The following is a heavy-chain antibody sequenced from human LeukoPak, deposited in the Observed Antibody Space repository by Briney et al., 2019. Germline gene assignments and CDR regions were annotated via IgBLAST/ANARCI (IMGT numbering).Heavy chain of an antibody. D-gene: IGHD5-12*01. Sequence: GGSLRLSCAASGFTFSSYAMSWVRQAPGKGLEWVSAISGSGGSTYYADAVKGLFTISRDNSKNTLYLQMNSLRAEDTAVYYCARLATGGDDAFDIWGQGTMVTVSS. J-gene: IGHJ3*02. V-gene: IGHV3-23*01. CDR2: ISGSGGST. CDR1: GFTFSSYA. CDR3: ARLATGGDDAFDI.